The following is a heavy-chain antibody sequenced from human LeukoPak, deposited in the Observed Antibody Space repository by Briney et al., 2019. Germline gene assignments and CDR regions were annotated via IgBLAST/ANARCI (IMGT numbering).Heavy chain of an antibody. Sequence: PGGSLRLSCAASGFTFSSYGMHWVRQAPGKGLEWVAVISYDGSNKYYAGSVKGRFTISRDNSKNTLYLQMNSLRAEDTAVYYCAKDEDVGVPAAMPNWFDPWGQGTLVTVSS. CDR1: GFTFSSYG. J-gene: IGHJ5*02. CDR3: AKDEDVGVPAAMPNWFDP. V-gene: IGHV3-30*18. D-gene: IGHD2-2*01. CDR2: ISYDGSNK.